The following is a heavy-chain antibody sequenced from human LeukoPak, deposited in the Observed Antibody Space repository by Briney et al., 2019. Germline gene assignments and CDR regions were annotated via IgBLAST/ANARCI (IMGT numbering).Heavy chain of an antibody. V-gene: IGHV3-30*04. CDR1: GFTLSSYA. CDR3: AREHHALDY. CDR2: ISYDGSNK. D-gene: IGHD2-2*01. Sequence: GRSLRLSCAASGFTLSSYAMHWVRQAPGKGLEWVAVISYDGSNKYYADSVKGRFTISRDNSKNTLYLQMNSLRAEDTAVYYCAREHHALDYWGQGTLVTVSS. J-gene: IGHJ4*02.